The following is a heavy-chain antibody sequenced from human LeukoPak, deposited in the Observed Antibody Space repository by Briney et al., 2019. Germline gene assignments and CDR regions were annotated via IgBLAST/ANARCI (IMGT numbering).Heavy chain of an antibody. J-gene: IGHJ4*02. CDR2: ISWDGGST. CDR1: GFTFDDYT. D-gene: IGHD3-10*01. Sequence: GGSLRLSCAASGFTFDDYTIHWVRQAPGKGLEWVSLISWDGGSTYYADSVKGRFTISRDNSKNSLYLQMNSLRTEDTALYYCAKGPSYYYGSGSYYNYFDNWGQGTLVTVSS. V-gene: IGHV3-43*01. CDR3: AKGPSYYYGSGSYYNYFDN.